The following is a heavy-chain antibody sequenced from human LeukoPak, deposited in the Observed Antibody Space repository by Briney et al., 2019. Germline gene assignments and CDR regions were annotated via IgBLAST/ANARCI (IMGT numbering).Heavy chain of an antibody. CDR1: GYTFTGYY. V-gene: IGHV1-2*06. J-gene: IGHJ4*02. D-gene: IGHD5-24*01. Sequence: ASVKVSCKASGYTFTGYYMHWVRQAPGQGLEWMGRINPNSGGTNYAQKFQGRVTMTRDTSISTAYMGLSRLRSDDTAVYYCARDHGRDGYFDYWGQGTLVTVSS. CDR2: INPNSGGT. CDR3: ARDHGRDGYFDY.